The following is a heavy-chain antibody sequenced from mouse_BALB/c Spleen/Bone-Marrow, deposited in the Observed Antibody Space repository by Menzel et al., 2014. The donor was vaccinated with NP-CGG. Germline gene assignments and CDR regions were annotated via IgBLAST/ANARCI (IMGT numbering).Heavy chain of an antibody. V-gene: IGHV14-3*02. CDR1: GFNIKDTY. CDR3: ARYNYGSSQFAY. Sequence: VQLQQSGAELVKPGASVKLSCTASGFNIKDTYMHWVKQRPEQGLEWIGRIDPANGNTNYDPKFQGKATITADTSSNTAYLQLSSLTSEDTAVYYCARYNYGSSQFAYWGQGTLVTVSA. CDR2: IDPANGNT. J-gene: IGHJ3*01. D-gene: IGHD1-1*01.